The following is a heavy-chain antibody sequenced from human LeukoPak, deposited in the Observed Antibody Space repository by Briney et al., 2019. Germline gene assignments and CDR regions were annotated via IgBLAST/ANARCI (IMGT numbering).Heavy chain of an antibody. V-gene: IGHV1-69*05. D-gene: IGHD3-22*01. Sequence: SVKVSCKASGGTFSSYAISWVRQAPGQGLEWMGGIIPIFVTANYAQKFQGRVTITTDESTSTAYMELSSLRSEDTAVYYCASNRPSYYYDSSGYGNWYFDLWGRGTLVTVSS. J-gene: IGHJ2*01. CDR2: IIPIFVTA. CDR3: ASNRPSYYYDSSGYGNWYFDL. CDR1: GGTFSSYA.